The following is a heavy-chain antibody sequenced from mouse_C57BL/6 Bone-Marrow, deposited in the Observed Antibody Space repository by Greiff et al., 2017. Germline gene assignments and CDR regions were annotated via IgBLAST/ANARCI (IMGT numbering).Heavy chain of an antibody. J-gene: IGHJ2*01. V-gene: IGHV3-6*01. CDR2: ISYDGSN. Sequence: DVKLQESGPGLVKPSQSLSLTCSVTGYSITSGYYWNWIRQFPGNKLEWMGYISYDGSNNYNPSLKNRISITRDTSKNQFFLKLNSVTTEDTATYYCAREWRPYYYGSSRDYWGQGTTLTVSS. CDR1: GYSITSGYY. CDR3: AREWRPYYYGSSRDY. D-gene: IGHD1-1*01.